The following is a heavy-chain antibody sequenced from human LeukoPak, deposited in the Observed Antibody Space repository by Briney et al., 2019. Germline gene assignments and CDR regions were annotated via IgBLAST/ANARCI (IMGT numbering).Heavy chain of an antibody. J-gene: IGHJ4*02. V-gene: IGHV3-64D*09. CDR1: GFTFSSYA. D-gene: IGHD1-26*01. CDR3: VKRGFIVGATPFDY. Sequence: QTGGSLRLSCSASGFTFSSYAMHWVRQAPGKGLEYVSAISSNGGSTYYADSVKGRFTISRDNSKNTLYLQMSSLRAEDTAVYYCVKRGFIVGATPFDYWGQGTLVTVSS. CDR2: ISSNGGST.